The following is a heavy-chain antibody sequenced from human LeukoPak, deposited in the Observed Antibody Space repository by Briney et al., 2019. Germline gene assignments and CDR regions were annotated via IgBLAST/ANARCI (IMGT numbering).Heavy chain of an antibody. D-gene: IGHD3-22*01. Sequence: GASVKVSCKTSGYIFTGYFLHWVRQAPGQGLEWMGWINPDTGDTNYARKFQGRVTMTRDTSISTAYMELSWLNSDDTAVYYCARTYYDDSDGYYYGYWGQGTLVTVSS. V-gene: IGHV1-2*02. J-gene: IGHJ4*02. CDR3: ARTYYDDSDGYYYGY. CDR1: GYIFTGYF. CDR2: INPDTGDT.